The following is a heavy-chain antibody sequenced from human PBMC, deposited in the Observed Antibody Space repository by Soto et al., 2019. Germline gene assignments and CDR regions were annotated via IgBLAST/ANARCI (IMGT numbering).Heavy chain of an antibody. J-gene: IGHJ4*02. CDR2: INPSSGTT. CDR3: ARGRIAAAAYYFDY. V-gene: IGHV1-2*02. Sequence: GASVKVSCKASGYTFTAYYMHWVRQAPGQGLEWMGWINPSSGTTNYAQKFQGRVTMTRDTSISTAYVELSSLRSDDTAIYYCARGRIAAAAYYFDYWGQGTLVTVSS. CDR1: GYTFTAYY. D-gene: IGHD6-13*01.